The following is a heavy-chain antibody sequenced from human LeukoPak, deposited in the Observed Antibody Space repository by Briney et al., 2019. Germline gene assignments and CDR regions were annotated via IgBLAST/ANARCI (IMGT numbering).Heavy chain of an antibody. D-gene: IGHD3-10*01. CDR2: MSHNRGT. V-gene: IGHV4-38-2*01. J-gene: IGHJ6*04. CDR3: ASYYASGVSAYIYYGMDV. CDR1: GHSISTGYY. Sequence: SETLSLTRAVSGHSISTGYYWGWIRQPPGKGLEWIGSMSHNRGTYYNPSLKSRVTISMDTSKNQISLRLTSVTAADTAVYYCASYYASGVSAYIYYGMDVWGKGTTVTVSS.